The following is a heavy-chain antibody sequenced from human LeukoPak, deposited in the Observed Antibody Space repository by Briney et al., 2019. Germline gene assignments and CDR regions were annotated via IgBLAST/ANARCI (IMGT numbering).Heavy chain of an antibody. CDR2: ISYDGSNK. Sequence: PGRSLRLSCAASGFTFSSYGMHWVRQAPGKGLEWVAVISYDGSNKYYADSVKGRFTISRDNSKNTLYLQMNSLRAEDTAVYYCARGIEVRPMGAFDIWGQGTMVTVSS. CDR3: ARGIEVRPMGAFDI. J-gene: IGHJ3*02. V-gene: IGHV3-30*19. CDR1: GFTFSSYG. D-gene: IGHD3-10*01.